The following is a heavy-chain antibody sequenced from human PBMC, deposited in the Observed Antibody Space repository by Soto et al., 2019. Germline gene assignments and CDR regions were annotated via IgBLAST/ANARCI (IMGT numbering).Heavy chain of an antibody. V-gene: IGHV3-30-3*01. CDR2: ISYDGSNK. CDR3: ARDPYYYDSNGLPFDC. D-gene: IGHD3-22*01. Sequence: GGSLRLSCAASGFIFSNYAMHWVHQAPGKGLEWVAIISYDGSNKYYADSVKGRFTISRDNSKNTLYLQMNSLRAEDTAVYYCARDPYYYDSNGLPFDCWGQGTLVTVSS. CDR1: GFIFSNYA. J-gene: IGHJ4*02.